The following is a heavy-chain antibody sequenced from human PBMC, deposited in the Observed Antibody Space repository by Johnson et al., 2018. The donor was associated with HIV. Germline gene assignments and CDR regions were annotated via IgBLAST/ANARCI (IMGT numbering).Heavy chain of an antibody. CDR3: ASFAAAGDAFDI. D-gene: IGHD6-13*01. J-gene: IGHJ3*02. Sequence: QVQLVESGGGLIQPGGSLRLSCAASGFTVSSYAMHWVRQAPGKGLEWVAVISYDGSNKYYADSVKGRFTISRDNSKNTLYLQMNSLRAEDTAVYYCASFAAAGDAFDIWGQGTMVTVSS. CDR2: ISYDGSNK. V-gene: IGHV3-30-3*01. CDR1: GFTVSSYA.